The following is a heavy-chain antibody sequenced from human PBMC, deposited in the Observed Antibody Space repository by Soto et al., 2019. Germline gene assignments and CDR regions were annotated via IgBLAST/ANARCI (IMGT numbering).Heavy chain of an antibody. CDR2: INPNRGGA. CDR1: GYTFTDYY. D-gene: IGHD3-10*01. V-gene: IGHV1-2*02. Sequence: SVKVSCKASGYTFTDYYIHWVRQAPGQGLECMGWINPNRGGADYAQKFQGRVTVTRDTSISTAYMELTRLRSDDTAVYYCATDHVGVITSFDIWGQGKMVTVSS. J-gene: IGHJ3*02. CDR3: ATDHVGVITSFDI.